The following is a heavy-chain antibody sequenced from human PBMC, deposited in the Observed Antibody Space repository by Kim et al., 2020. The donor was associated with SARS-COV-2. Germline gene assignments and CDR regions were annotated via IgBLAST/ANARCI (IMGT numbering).Heavy chain of an antibody. D-gene: IGHD6-19*01. V-gene: IGHV3-9*01. Sequence: GGSLRLSCAASGFTFDDYAMHWVRQAPGKGLEWVSGISWNSGSIDYADSVKGRFTISRDNAKNSLYLQMNSLRAEDTALYYCAKDRSSGWHDYGMDVWGRETTLTVSS. CDR1: GFTFDDYA. CDR2: ISWNSGSI. CDR3: AKDRSSGWHDYGMDV. J-gene: IGHJ6*02.